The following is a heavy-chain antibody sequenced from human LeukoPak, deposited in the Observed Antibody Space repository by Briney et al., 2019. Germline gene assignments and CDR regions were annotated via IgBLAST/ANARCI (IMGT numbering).Heavy chain of an antibody. D-gene: IGHD2-15*01. CDR1: GFTFDDYA. J-gene: IGHJ4*02. CDR2: IRYDGSNK. V-gene: IGHV3-30*02. CDR3: AKAPVTSCRGAFCYPFDY. Sequence: GGSLRLSCAASGFTFDDYAMHWVRQAPGKGLEWVAFIRYDGSNKYYADSVKGRFTISRDNSKNTLYLQMNSLRAEDAAVYYCAKAPVTSCRGAFCYPFDYWGQGTLVTVSS.